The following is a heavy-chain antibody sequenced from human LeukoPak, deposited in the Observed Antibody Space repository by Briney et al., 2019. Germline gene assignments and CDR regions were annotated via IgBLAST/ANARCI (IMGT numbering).Heavy chain of an antibody. J-gene: IGHJ5*02. CDR2: IGGSDGNT. Sequence: GGSPRLSCAASGFTFTTYAMTWVRQAPGKGLEWVSAIGGSDGNTYYADSVKGRFTISRDNSKNTLFLQMNNPGAEDTAPYYCARLSGTFGTTSRVLDAWGQGTLLTVSS. CDR3: ARLSGTFGTTSRVLDA. V-gene: IGHV3-23*01. D-gene: IGHD1-1*01. CDR1: GFTFTTYA.